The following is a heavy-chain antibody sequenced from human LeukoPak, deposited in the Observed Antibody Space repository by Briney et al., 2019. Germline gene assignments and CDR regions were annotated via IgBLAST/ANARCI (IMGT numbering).Heavy chain of an antibody. Sequence: ASVKVSCKASGYTFTSYDINWVRQATGRGLEWMGWMNPNSGNTGYAQKFQGRVTITRITSISTAYMELSSLRSEDTAVYYFAREDSYYYYMDVWGKGTTVTVSS. D-gene: IGHD2-15*01. CDR3: AREDSYYYYMDV. J-gene: IGHJ6*03. V-gene: IGHV1-8*01. CDR1: GYTFTSYD. CDR2: MNPNSGNT.